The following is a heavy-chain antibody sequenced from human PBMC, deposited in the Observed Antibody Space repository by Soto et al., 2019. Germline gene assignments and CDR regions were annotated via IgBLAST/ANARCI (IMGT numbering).Heavy chain of an antibody. V-gene: IGHV1-2*04. J-gene: IGHJ6*02. Sequence: GASVKVSCKASGYTFTGYYMHWVRQAPGQGLEWMGWINPNSGGTNYAQKFQGWVTMTRDTSISTAYMELSRLRSDDTAVYYCARDGRATGTPNYYYYYGMDVWGQGTTVTAP. CDR1: GYTFTGYY. CDR3: ARDGRATGTPNYYYYYGMDV. CDR2: INPNSGGT. D-gene: IGHD1-1*01.